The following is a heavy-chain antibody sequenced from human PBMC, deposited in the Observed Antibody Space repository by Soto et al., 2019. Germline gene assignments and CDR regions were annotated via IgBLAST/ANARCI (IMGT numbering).Heavy chain of an antibody. Sequence: SVKFSCKASGGTFSSYAISWVRQAPGQGLEWMGGIIPIFGTANYAQKFQGRVTITADESTSTAYMELSSLRSEDTAVYYCARDGGYYYDSSGYQLDYWGQGTLVTVSS. V-gene: IGHV1-69*13. J-gene: IGHJ4*02. CDR1: GGTFSSYA. CDR3: ARDGGYYYDSSGYQLDY. D-gene: IGHD3-22*01. CDR2: IIPIFGTA.